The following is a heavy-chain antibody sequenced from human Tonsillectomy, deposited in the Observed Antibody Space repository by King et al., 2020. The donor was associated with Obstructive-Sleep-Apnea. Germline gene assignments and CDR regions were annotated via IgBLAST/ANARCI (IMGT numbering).Heavy chain of an antibody. CDR3: TTRNPPYGDYPFDY. D-gene: IGHD4-17*01. V-gene: IGHV3-15*01. J-gene: IGHJ4*02. CDR1: GFTFSKAW. CDR2: FKNKTDAGAT. Sequence: VQLVEAGGGLVKPGGSLRLSCAASGFTFSKAWMSGVRQAPGEGPEGVGRFKNKTDAGATDYAAPVKGRFTISRDDSKNTPYLQMNSLKTEDTAVYYCTTRNPPYGDYPFDYWGQGTLVTVSS.